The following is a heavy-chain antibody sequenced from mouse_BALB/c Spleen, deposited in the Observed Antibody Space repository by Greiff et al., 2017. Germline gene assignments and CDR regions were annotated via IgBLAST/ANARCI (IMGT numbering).Heavy chain of an antibody. CDR2: IYPGNSDT. CDR1: GYTFTSYW. D-gene: IGHD2-4*01. CDR3: TRSGLRRDVYYFDY. J-gene: IGHJ2*01. Sequence: EVKLVESGPELVKPGASVKMSCKASGYTFTSYWMHWVKQRPGQGLEWIGAIYPGNSDTSYNQKFKGKAKLTAVTSTSTAYMELSSLTNEDSAVYYCTRSGLRRDVYYFDYWGQGTTLTVSS. V-gene: IGHV1-5*01.